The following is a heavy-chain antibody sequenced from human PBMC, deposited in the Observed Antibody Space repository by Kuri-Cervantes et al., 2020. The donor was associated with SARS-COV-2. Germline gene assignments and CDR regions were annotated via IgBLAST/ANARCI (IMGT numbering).Heavy chain of an antibody. CDR1: GYTFTSYD. V-gene: IGHV1-8*01. D-gene: IGHD1-14*01. CDR3: QIHPLPPEPDCFDP. J-gene: IGHJ5*02. Sequence: ASVKVSCKASGYTFTSYDINWVRQATGQGLEWMGWMNPNSGNTGYAQKFQGRVTTTRNTSISTTYMELSSLRSEDTAVYYCQIHPLPPEPDCFDPWGQGTLVTVSS. CDR2: MNPNSGNT.